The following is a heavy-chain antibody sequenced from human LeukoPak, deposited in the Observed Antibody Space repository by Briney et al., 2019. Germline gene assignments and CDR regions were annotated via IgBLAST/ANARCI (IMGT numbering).Heavy chain of an antibody. CDR1: GYTLTELS. J-gene: IGHJ5*02. D-gene: IGHD3-9*01. CDR3: ATDSDHDILTGYYT. V-gene: IGHV1-24*01. CDR2: FDPEDGET. Sequence: ASVKVSCKVSGYTLTELSMHWVRQAPGKGLEWMGGFDPEDGETIYAQKFQGRVTMTEDTSTDTAYMELSSLRSEDTAVYYCATDSDHDILTGYYTWGQGTLVTVSS.